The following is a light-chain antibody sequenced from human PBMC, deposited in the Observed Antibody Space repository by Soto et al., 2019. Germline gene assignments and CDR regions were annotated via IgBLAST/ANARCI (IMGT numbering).Light chain of an antibody. CDR1: QSISSW. Sequence: DIQMTQSPSTLSASVGDRVTITCRASQSISSWLAWYQQKPGKAPKLLIYDASSLESGVPSRFSGSGSGTEFPLTISSLQPDDFATYYCQQYNSYPCTFGQGTKLEIK. J-gene: IGKJ2*02. CDR2: DAS. CDR3: QQYNSYPCT. V-gene: IGKV1-5*01.